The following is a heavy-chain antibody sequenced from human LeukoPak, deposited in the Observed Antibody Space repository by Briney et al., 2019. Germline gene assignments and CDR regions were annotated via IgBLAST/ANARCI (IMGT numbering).Heavy chain of an antibody. CDR2: ISGSGGST. D-gene: IGHD3-10*01. CDR1: GFTFSSYA. J-gene: IGHJ4*02. V-gene: IGHV3-23*01. CDR3: ANYYDSGPQGDY. Sequence: GGSLRLSCAASGFTFSSYAMSWVRQAPGKGLEWVSAISGSGGSTYYADSVKGRFTISRDNSKNTLYLQMNSLRAGDTAVYYCANYYDSGPQGDYWGQGTLVTVSP.